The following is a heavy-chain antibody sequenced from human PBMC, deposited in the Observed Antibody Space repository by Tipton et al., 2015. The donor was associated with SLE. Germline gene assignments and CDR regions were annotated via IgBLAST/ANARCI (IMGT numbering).Heavy chain of an antibody. CDR3: ARETGGRFDP. Sequence: GLVKPSETLSLTCTVSGGSISSYYWSWIRQPPGKGLEWIGYIYYSGSTNYNPSLKSRVTISVDTSKNQFSLKLSSVTAADTAVYYCARETGGRFDPWGQGTLVTVSS. V-gene: IGHV4-59*01. CDR2: IYYSGST. J-gene: IGHJ5*02. D-gene: IGHD1-26*01. CDR1: GGSISSYY.